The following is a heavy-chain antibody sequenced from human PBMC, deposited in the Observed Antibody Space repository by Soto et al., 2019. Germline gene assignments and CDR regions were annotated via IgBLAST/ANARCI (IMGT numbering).Heavy chain of an antibody. CDR1: GGSISSGGYY. CDR2: IYYSAVT. D-gene: IGHD5-12*01. Sequence: QVQLQESGPGLVKPSQTLSLMCTVSGGSISSGGYYWSWIRQYPGKGLEWIGYIYYSAVTYYNPSLKGRVTISLDTSKNQFSLKLSSVTAADTALYYCARDRGGYGDFDYWGQGTLVTVSS. J-gene: IGHJ4*02. CDR3: ARDRGGYGDFDY. V-gene: IGHV4-31*03.